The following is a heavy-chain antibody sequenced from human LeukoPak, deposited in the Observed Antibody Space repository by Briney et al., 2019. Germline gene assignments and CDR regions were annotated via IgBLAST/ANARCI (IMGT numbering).Heavy chain of an antibody. CDR3: ARGRVVADAFDI. D-gene: IGHD2-15*01. J-gene: IGHJ3*02. CDR1: GYSFTGYY. CDR2: INPNSGGT. V-gene: IGHV1-2*02. Sequence: ASVKVSCKASGYSFTGYYMHWVRQAPGQGLEWMGWINPNSGGTNYAQKFQGRVTMTRDTSISTAYMELRSLRSDDTAVYYCARGRVVADAFDIWGQGTMVTVSS.